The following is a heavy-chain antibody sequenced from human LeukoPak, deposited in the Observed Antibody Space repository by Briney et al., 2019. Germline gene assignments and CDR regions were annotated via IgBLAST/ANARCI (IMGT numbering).Heavy chain of an antibody. D-gene: IGHD2-8*01. CDR1: GYTFISYG. CDR3: AKDQPVQIGLFDY. Sequence: ASVKVSCKASGYTFISYGISWVRQAPGQGLEWMGWTSGDNVNTYYAQKFLGRVTMTTDTSTTTAYMELRGLRSDDTAVYYCAKDQPVQIGLFDYWGQGTLVTVSS. J-gene: IGHJ4*02. CDR2: TSGDNVNT. V-gene: IGHV1-18*01.